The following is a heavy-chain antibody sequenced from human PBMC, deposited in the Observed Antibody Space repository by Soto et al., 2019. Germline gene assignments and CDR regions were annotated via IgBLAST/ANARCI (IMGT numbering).Heavy chain of an antibody. J-gene: IGHJ6*02. CDR2: IYTSGST. V-gene: IGHV4-4*07. CDR1: GGSISSYY. CDR3: ARGIAAYYYYYYGMDV. D-gene: IGHD6-13*01. Sequence: SETLSLTCTVSGGSISSYYWSWIRQPAGKGLEWIGRIYTSGSTNYNPSLKSRVTMSVDTSKNQFSLKLSSVTAADTAVYYCARGIAAYYYYYYGMDVWGQGTTVTVSS.